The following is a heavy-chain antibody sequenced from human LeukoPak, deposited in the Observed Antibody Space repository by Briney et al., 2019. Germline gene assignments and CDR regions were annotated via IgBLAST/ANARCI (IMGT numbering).Heavy chain of an antibody. D-gene: IGHD6-6*01. CDR3: ARDIRLAAQY. V-gene: IGHV3-21*01. J-gene: IGHJ4*02. Sequence: GGSLRLSCAASGFTFSSYSMNWVRQAPGKGLEWVSSISSSSSYIYYADSVKGRFTISRDNAKNSLYLQMNSLRAEGTAVYYCARDIRLAAQYWGQGTLVTVSS. CDR1: GFTFSSYS. CDR2: ISSSSSYI.